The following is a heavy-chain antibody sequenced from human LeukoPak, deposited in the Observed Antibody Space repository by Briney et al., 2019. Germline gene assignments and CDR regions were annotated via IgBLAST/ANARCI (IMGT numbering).Heavy chain of an antibody. CDR1: GLTFSTYA. V-gene: IGHV3-23*01. CDR2: IGGGGTT. J-gene: IGHJ4*02. CDR3: ARGAQQLGFDY. D-gene: IGHD6-6*01. Sequence: PGGSLRLSCAASGLTFSTYAMRWIRQAPGKGLEWVSSIGGGGTTSYADSVKGRFTISRDLSKITVYLQMNSLRAEDTAVYYCARGAQQLGFDYWGQGTLVTVSS.